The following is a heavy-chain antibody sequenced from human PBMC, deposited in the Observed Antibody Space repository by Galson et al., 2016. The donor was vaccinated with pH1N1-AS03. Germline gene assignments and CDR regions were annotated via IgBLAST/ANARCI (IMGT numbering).Heavy chain of an antibody. CDR1: GGSISSRAYY. V-gene: IGHV4-39*01. Sequence: ETLSLTCTVSGGSISSRAYYWGWIRQPPGKGLEWIGSIYDTGRTTYNPSLKSRVTISGDTPKNQLSLKVTSMTAADTAVYYCARVGGARPPPDYWGQGTLVTVSS. CDR3: ARVGGARPPPDY. CDR2: IYDTGRT. D-gene: IGHD1-26*01. J-gene: IGHJ4*02.